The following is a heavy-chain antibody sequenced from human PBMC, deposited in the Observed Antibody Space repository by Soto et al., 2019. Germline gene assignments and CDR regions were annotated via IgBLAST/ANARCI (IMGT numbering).Heavy chain of an antibody. V-gene: IGHV1-8*01. CDR3: ASLVEMATIGPNDAFDI. J-gene: IGHJ3*02. CDR1: GYTFTSYD. Sequence: ASVKVSCKASGYTFTSYDINWVRQATGQGLEWMGWMNPNSGNTGYAQKFQGRVTITADKSTSTAYMELSSLRSEDTAVYYCASLVEMATIGPNDAFDIWGQGTMVTVSS. CDR2: MNPNSGNT. D-gene: IGHD5-12*01.